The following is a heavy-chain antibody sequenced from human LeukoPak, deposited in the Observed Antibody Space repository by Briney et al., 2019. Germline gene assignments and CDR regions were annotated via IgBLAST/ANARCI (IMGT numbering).Heavy chain of an antibody. J-gene: IGHJ4*02. CDR2: IYTSGTT. D-gene: IGHD3-10*01. Sequence: SSETLSLTCTVSGGSISYHYWSWIRQPAGKGLEWIGRIYTSGTTKYNHSLKSRVTISVDKSKNQFSLKLSSVTAADTAVYYCPYVSGIGELWGQGTLVTVSS. CDR3: PYVSGIGEL. V-gene: IGHV4-4*07. CDR1: GGSISYHY.